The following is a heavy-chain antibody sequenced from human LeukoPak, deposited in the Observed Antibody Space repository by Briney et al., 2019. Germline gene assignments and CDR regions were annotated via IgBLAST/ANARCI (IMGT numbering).Heavy chain of an antibody. D-gene: IGHD2-21*02. V-gene: IGHV4-39*01. CDR3: ARRLHYFDY. J-gene: IGHJ4*02. CDR2: IRYSGTT. Sequence: PSETLSLTWTVSGGSVSSTYDHWDWIRQPPGKGLEWLGSIRYSGTTYYNPSLKGRVTIFVDTSNNQFSLRLRSVTAADTAVYYCARRLHYFDYWGQGSLVTVSS. CDR1: GGSVSSTYDH.